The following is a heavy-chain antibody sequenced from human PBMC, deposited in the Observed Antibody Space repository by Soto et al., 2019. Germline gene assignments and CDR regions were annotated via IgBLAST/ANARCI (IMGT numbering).Heavy chain of an antibody. J-gene: IGHJ4*02. D-gene: IGHD3-22*01. Sequence: TSETLSLTWTVSGGSISSYYWSWIRQPQGKGLEWIGYIYYSGSTNYNPSLKSRVTISVDTSKNQFSLKLSSVTAADTAVYYCARGFYYYDSSGVDYWGQGTLVTVSS. CDR3: ARGFYYYDSSGVDY. CDR2: IYYSGST. V-gene: IGHV4-59*12. CDR1: GGSISSYY.